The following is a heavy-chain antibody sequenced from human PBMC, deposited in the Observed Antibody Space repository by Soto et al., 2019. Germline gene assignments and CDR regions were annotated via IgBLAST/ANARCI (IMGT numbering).Heavy chain of an antibody. CDR1: WGPLSSYS. CDR2: IIPIFGTA. D-gene: IGHD2-2*01. J-gene: IGHJ6*02. V-gene: IGHV1-69*05. CDR3: ATDIVVVPAAGYYYYGMDV. Sequence: PGKVSCNASWGPLSSYSISWGRQAPGQRAEWMGGIIPIFGTANYAQKFQERVTITRDMSTSTAYMELSSLRSEDTAVYYCATDIVVVPAAGYYYYGMDVWGQGTTVTVSS.